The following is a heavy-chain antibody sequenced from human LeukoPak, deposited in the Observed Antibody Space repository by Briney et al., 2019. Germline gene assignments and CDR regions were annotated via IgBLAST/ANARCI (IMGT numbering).Heavy chain of an antibody. CDR1: GFTFSTYG. CDR2: ISGTGGRT. Sequence: GGSLRLSCAASGFTFSTYGMSWVRQAPGKGLEWVSVISGTGGRTYYADSVKGRFTISRDNSRNTLYLQMNSLRAEDTAVYYCAKDGGRAPAMVPFDYWGQGTLVTVSS. J-gene: IGHJ4*02. CDR3: AKDGGRAPAMVPFDY. V-gene: IGHV3-23*01. D-gene: IGHD5-18*01.